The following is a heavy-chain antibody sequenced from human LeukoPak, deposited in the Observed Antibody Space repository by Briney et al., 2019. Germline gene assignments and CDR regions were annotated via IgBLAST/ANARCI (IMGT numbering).Heavy chain of an antibody. Sequence: SETLSLTCTVSGGSISGWYWSWIRQPPGKGLEWIGYIYGSGNTNYNPSLKSRVTISVDTSKNQFSLKLSSVTAADTAVYYCARHYSNYYFDYWGQGTLVTVSS. CDR3: ARHYSNYYFDY. D-gene: IGHD4-11*01. V-gene: IGHV4-59*08. CDR1: GGSISGWY. CDR2: IYGSGNT. J-gene: IGHJ4*02.